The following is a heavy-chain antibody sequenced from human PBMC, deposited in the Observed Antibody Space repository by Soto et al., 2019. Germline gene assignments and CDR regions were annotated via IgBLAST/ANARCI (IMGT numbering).Heavy chain of an antibody. J-gene: IGHJ4*02. CDR3: ARDPRYSTSWYFDF. V-gene: IGHV3-30-3*01. CDR1: GFASSTFN. Sequence: PVVSLRLSCAASGFASSTFNLHWVRQVPGKGLEWVAALSFDGTNQFYADSVKGRFTISRDKSKNTVYLQMDSLRLEDTAVYYCARDPRYSTSWYFDFWGQGTLVTVSS. D-gene: IGHD2-2*01. CDR2: LSFDGTNQ.